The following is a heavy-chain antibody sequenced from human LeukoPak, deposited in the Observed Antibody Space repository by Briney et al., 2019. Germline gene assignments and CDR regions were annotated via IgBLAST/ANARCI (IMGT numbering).Heavy chain of an antibody. D-gene: IGHD3-16*01. J-gene: IGHJ4*02. V-gene: IGHV4-34*01. CDR2: INHGGST. CDR1: GGSFSGYY. Sequence: SETLSLTCAVYGGSFSGYYWSWIRQPPGKGLEWIGEINHGGSTNYNPPLKSRVTISVDTSKNQFSLKLSSVTAADTAVYYCVSYELYYFDYWGQGTLVTVSS. CDR3: VSYELYYFDY.